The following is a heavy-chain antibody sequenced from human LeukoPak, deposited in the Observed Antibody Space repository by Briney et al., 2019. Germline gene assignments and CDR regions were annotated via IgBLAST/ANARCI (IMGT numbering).Heavy chain of an antibody. Sequence: ASVKVSCKASGYTFPSYFMHWVRQAPGQGLEWMGIINPTGGSTTYAQKFQGRLTMTRDTSTSTVYMELSSLRSDDTAVYCCARTAARRFDYWGQGTLVTVSS. J-gene: IGHJ4*02. D-gene: IGHD6-6*01. CDR1: GYTFPSYF. V-gene: IGHV1-46*01. CDR3: ARTAARRFDY. CDR2: INPTGGST.